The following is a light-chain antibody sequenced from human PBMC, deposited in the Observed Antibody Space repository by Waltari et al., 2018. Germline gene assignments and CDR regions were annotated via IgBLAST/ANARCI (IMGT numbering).Light chain of an antibody. J-gene: IGKJ1*01. V-gene: IGKV3-20*01. CDR2: GAS. CDR3: QQYGNSPRT. CDR1: PSVSNN. Sequence: EIVMTQSPATLSVYPGERATLSCRPSPSVSNNLAWFQHKPGQAPRLLIYGASSRATGIPDRFSGSGSGTDFTLAINRLEPEDFAEYYCQQYGNSPRTFGQGTKVEVK.